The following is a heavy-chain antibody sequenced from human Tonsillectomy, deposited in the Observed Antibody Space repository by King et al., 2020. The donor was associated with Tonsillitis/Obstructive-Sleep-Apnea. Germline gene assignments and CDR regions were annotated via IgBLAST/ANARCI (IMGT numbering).Heavy chain of an antibody. J-gene: IGHJ3*02. V-gene: IGHV4-59*08. CDR2: IYYSGST. CDR1: GGSISSYY. CDR3: AIHCLISDAFDI. D-gene: IGHD3-16*01. Sequence: VQLQESGPGLVKPSETLSLTCTVSGGSISSYYWSWIRQPPGKGLEWIGYIYYSGSTNYNPSLKSRVTISVDTSKNQFSLKLSSVTAADTAVYYCAIHCLISDAFDIWSQGTMVTVSS.